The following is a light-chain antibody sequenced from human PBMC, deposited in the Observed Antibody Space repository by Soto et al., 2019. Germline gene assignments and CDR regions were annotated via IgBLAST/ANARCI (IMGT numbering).Light chain of an antibody. V-gene: IGLV2-23*01. CDR3: CSYADSNIVV. CDR2: EGT. CDR1: SSDVGSYNL. J-gene: IGLJ2*01. Sequence: QSALTQPASVSGSPGQSITISCTGTSSDVGSYNLVSWYQQHPGKAPKLMIYEGTKRPSGVSNRFSGSKSGNTASLTISGLGXECEADYYCCSYADSNIVVFGGEPQLTVL.